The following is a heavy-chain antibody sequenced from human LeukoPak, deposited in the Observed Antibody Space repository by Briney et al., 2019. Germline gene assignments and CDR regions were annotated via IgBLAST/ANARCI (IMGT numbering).Heavy chain of an antibody. CDR1: GYTFTSYG. D-gene: IGHD1-1*01. CDR2: ISAYNGYT. V-gene: IGHV1-18*01. Sequence: ASVKVSCKASGYTFTSYGISWVRQAPGQGLEWMGWISAYNGYTNYAQKLQGRVTMTTDTSTSTAYMDLRSLRYDDTAVYYCARSGGNAYYYNMDVWGKGTTVTVSS. CDR3: ARSGGNAYYYNMDV. J-gene: IGHJ6*03.